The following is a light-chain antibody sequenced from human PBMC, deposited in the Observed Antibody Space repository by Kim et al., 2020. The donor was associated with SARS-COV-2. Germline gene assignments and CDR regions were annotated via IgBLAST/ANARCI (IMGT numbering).Light chain of an antibody. CDR2: NIN. V-gene: IGLV1-44*01. J-gene: IGLJ2*01. Sequence: QLVLTQPPSASGTPGQRVTISCSGNSSNIGSNAVTWCQQLPGTAPKLLIYNINQRPSGVPDRFSGSKSDTSASLAISGLQSEDEADYYCAVWDDSLNGVVFGGGTQLTVL. CDR3: AVWDDSLNGVV. CDR1: SSNIGSNA.